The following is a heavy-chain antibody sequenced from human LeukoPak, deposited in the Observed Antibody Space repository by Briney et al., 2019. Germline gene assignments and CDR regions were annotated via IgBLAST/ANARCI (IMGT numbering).Heavy chain of an antibody. CDR3: VRVAYSSSWSPPFDY. CDR2: ISSNGRNT. CDR1: GVSFSIYC. J-gene: IGHJ4*02. D-gene: IGHD6-13*01. Sequence: GGSLRLSCSASGVSFSIYCMHWVRQAPGKGLEYVSAISSNGRNTYYADSVKGRFTVSRDNSKNTLYLQMSSLRAEDTAVYYCVRVAYSSSWSPPFDYWGQGTLVTVSS. V-gene: IGHV3-64D*06.